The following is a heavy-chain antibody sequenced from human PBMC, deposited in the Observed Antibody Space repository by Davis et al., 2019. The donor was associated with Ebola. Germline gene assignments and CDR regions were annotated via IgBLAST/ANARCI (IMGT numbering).Heavy chain of an antibody. CDR1: GGTLRSYA. CDR2: ILHSFGTA. J-gene: IGHJ5*02. V-gene: IGHV1-69*13. Sequence: SVKVSCKASGGTLRSYAISWVRQAPGQGLEWMGRILHSFGTANYAQKFEGRVPINADESTSTAYMGLSSLRSEDTAVYYCERDRYCSGGSCYRFDPWGQGTLVTVSS. CDR3: ERDRYCSGGSCYRFDP. D-gene: IGHD2-15*01.